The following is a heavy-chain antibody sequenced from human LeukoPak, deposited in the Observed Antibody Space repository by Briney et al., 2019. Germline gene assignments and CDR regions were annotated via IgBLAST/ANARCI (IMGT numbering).Heavy chain of an antibody. CDR2: ISSSSSYI. J-gene: IGHJ6*03. CDR3: ARVSEYYYGSGSYLLYYYYMDV. CDR1: GFTFSSYS. V-gene: IGHV3-21*01. D-gene: IGHD3-10*01. Sequence: PGGSLRLSCAASGFTFSSYSMNWVRQAPGKGLEWVSSISSSSSYIYYADSVKGRFTISRDDAKNSLYLQTNSLRAEDTAVYYCARVSEYYYGSGSYLLYYYYMDVWGKGTTVTISS.